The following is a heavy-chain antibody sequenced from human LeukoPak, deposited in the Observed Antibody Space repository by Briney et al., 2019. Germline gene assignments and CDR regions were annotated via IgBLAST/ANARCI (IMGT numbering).Heavy chain of an antibody. D-gene: IGHD5-12*01. CDR3: ARVGYSGWNLEY. CDR1: GFTFRSYW. CDR2: INQGGSVK. Sequence: GGSLRLSCAASGFTFRSYWMSWVRQAPGKGLEWVANINQGGSVKYYVDSVKGRFTISRDDAKTSLYVQMNSVRGEDMAVYYCARVGYSGWNLEYWGQGTLVTVSS. V-gene: IGHV3-7*01. J-gene: IGHJ4*02.